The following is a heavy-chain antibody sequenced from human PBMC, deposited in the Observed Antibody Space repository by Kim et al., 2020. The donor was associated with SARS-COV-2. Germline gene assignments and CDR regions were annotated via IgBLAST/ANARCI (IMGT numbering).Heavy chain of an antibody. CDR1: GFTFGSYA. J-gene: IGHJ3*02. Sequence: GGSLRLSCAASGFTFGSYAMNWVRQAPGKGLEWVSGIVAGGTDTYYADSVKGRFTISRDNPKNMLYVQMNSLRAEDTAAYYCVISPRAGALAADIWGQGTMVTVSS. CDR2: IVAGGTDT. D-gene: IGHD6-13*01. V-gene: IGHV3-23*01. CDR3: VISPRAGALAADI.